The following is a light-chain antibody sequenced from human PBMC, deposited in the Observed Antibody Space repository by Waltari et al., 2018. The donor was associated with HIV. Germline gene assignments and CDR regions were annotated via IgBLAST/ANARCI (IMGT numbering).Light chain of an antibody. CDR2: DAS. J-gene: IGKJ2*01. CDR1: QGISSA. CDR3: QQYNHYPFT. Sequence: AIQLTQSPSSLSASVGDRITITCRASQGISSALAWYQQKPGKAPKLLIYDASSLKRGVPSRFSGSESGTDFTLTISCLQPDDFATYYCQQYNHYPFTFGRGTKVQ. V-gene: IGKV1D-13*01.